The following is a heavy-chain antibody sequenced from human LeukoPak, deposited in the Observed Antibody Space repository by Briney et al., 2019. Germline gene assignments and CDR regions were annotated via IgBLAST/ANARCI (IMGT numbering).Heavy chain of an antibody. V-gene: IGHV5-51*01. CDR2: IYPGDSDT. CDR1: GYSVTSYW. D-gene: IGHD5-24*01. Sequence: GESLKISCKGSGYSVTSYWIGWVRQMPGKGLEWMGIIYPGDSDTRYSPSFQGQVTISADKSISTAYLQWSSRMASDTAMYYCARLHKARDHNGFDPWGQGTLVTVSS. J-gene: IGHJ5*02. CDR3: ARLHKARDHNGFDP.